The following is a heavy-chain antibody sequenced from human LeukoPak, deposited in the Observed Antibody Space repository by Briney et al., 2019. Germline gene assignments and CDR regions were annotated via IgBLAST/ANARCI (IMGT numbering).Heavy chain of an antibody. D-gene: IGHD4-11*01. CDR2: INPHSGAT. V-gene: IGHV1-2*02. J-gene: IGHJ5*02. CDR1: GYGFSDVY. Sequence: GASVKLSCKAAGYGFSDVYFNWERQAPGQGLEWMGWINPHSGATNYAQRDQGRVSMDASFDTAYMELSRLTSDDTAVYYCATSSTVTHTRDPWGQGTLVTVSS. CDR3: ATSSTVTHTRDP.